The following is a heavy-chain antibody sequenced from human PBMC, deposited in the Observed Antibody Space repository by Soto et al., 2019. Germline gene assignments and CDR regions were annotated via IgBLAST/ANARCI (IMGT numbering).Heavy chain of an antibody. CDR2: IGTAGDT. J-gene: IGHJ4*02. CDR1: GFTFSSYD. D-gene: IGHD6-19*01. CDR3: AVGRVAGSFDY. Sequence: GGSLRLSCAASGFTFSSYDMHWVRQATGKGLEWVSAIGTAGDTYYPGSVKGRFTISRENAKNSLYLQMNSLRAGDTAVYYCAVGRVAGSFDYWGQGTLVTVSS. V-gene: IGHV3-13*01.